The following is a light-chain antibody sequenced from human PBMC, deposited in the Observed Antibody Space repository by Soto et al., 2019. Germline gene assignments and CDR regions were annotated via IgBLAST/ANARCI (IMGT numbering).Light chain of an antibody. V-gene: IGKV3-15*01. Sequence: EIVMTQSPATLSVSPGESATLSCRASQSVSSNLAWYQQKPGQAPRLLIYGASTRATGIPARFSGSGSGTELTLTISSLQSEDFAVYYCQQYKNWPRTFGQGTQMEIK. CDR1: QSVSSN. CDR2: GAS. J-gene: IGKJ1*01. CDR3: QQYKNWPRT.